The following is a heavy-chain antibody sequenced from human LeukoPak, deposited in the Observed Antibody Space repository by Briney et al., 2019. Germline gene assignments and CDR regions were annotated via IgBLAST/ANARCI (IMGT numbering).Heavy chain of an antibody. CDR2: ISSGSRTI. CDR1: GFTFTNYE. CDR3: ARDPTSGATYWYSDL. V-gene: IGHV3-48*03. D-gene: IGHD1-14*01. Sequence: GGSLRLSCAAPGFTFTNYEMNWVRQAPGKGLEWVAHISSGSRTIHYADSVKGRFTIFRDNAKNALYLQMDSLRAEDTAVYYCARDPTSGATYWYSDLWGRGTLVTVSS. J-gene: IGHJ2*01.